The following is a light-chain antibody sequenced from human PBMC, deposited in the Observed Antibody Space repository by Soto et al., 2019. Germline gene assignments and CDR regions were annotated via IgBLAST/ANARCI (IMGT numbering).Light chain of an antibody. CDR3: QQSYTTPRT. Sequence: EVVFTQSPATLSFAPVERGTLCLMASQSVSSNLAWYQQKPGQAPRLLIYGASTRATGIPARFSGSGSGTDFTLTISSLQPEDFATYYCQQSYTTPRTFGQGTKVDIK. J-gene: IGKJ1*01. V-gene: IGKV3-15*01. CDR2: GAS. CDR1: QSVSSN.